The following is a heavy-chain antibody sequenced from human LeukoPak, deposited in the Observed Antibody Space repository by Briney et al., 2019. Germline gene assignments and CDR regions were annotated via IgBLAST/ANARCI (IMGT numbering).Heavy chain of an antibody. CDR3: ARHYDYSTSSWDPFDD. V-gene: IGHV4-59*08. CDR1: GVSISDYH. D-gene: IGHD5-12*01. J-gene: IGHJ4*02. Sequence: SETLSLTCSVSGVSISDYHWIWIRQPPGKGLEWIGYIYYSGSTYYNPSLKSRVTITVDRSKNQFSLRLSSVTAADTAVYYCARHYDYSTSSWDPFDDWGQGTLVTVSS. CDR2: IYYSGST.